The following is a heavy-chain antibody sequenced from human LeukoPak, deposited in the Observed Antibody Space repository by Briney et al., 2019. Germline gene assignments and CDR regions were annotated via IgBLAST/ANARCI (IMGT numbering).Heavy chain of an antibody. CDR1: GGSFSGYY. J-gene: IGHJ6*03. Sequence: SETLSLTCAVYGGSFSGYYWSWIRQPPGKGLEWIGEINHSGSTYYNPSLKSRVTISVDTSKNQFSLKLSSVTAADTAVYYCARYIYYYYYMDVWGKGTTVTVSS. V-gene: IGHV4-34*01. CDR3: ARYIYYYYYMDV. CDR2: INHSGST.